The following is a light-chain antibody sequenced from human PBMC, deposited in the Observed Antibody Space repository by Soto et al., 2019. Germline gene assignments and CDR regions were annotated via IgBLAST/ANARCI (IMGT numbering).Light chain of an antibody. CDR3: QQYNSYSRT. V-gene: IGKV1-5*01. J-gene: IGKJ1*01. Sequence: DIQMTQSPSSVSASVGDRVTITCRASQGVSSRLAWYQQKPGQAPKLLIYDASTLESGVPSRFSGSGSGTEFTLTISSLQPDDFATYYCQQYNSYSRTFGQGTKVDIK. CDR1: QGVSSR. CDR2: DAS.